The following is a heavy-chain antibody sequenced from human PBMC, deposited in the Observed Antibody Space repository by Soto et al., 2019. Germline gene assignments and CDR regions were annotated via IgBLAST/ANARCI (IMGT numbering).Heavy chain of an antibody. CDR2: ISRDGSKQ. CDR3: VRDDDAGPNGFDH. V-gene: IGHV3-33*05. Sequence: HPGGSLRLSCAASGLMFSNHGMHWVRQAPGKGLEWVALISRDGSKQFYTDSVKGRFSISRDNSKNTLFLQMSGLGVDDMAVYYCVRDDDAGPNGFDHWGQGTMVTVSS. D-gene: IGHD2-2*01. J-gene: IGHJ3*01. CDR1: GLMFSNHG.